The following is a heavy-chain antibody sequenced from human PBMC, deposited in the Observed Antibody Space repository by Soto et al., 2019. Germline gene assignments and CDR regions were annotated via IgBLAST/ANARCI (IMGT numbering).Heavy chain of an antibody. CDR1: GCPFSKYV. CDR2: INGRGDTT. J-gene: IGHJ4*02. V-gene: IGHV3-23*01. D-gene: IGHD3-10*01. Sequence: DVQFWKSGGGWVQPGGSLRLSCVASGCPFSKYVMTWVRQAPRQGPEWVSVINGRGDTTYYSVSVKGRFTISRDNSKNMVSIKMNGLRAEDTAVYYCAKRPLSLTMFAYWGQVTLVTVSS. CDR3: AKRPLSLTMFAY.